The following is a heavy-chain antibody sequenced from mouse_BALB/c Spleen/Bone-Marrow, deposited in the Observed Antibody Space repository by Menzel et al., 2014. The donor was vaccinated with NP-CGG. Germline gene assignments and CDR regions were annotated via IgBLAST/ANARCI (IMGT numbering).Heavy chain of an antibody. Sequence: EVQRVESGPSLVKPSQTLSLTCSVTGDSITSGYWNWIRNFPGNKLEYMGHISYSGSTYYNPSLKGRISITRDTSKNQFYLQLNSVTTEDTATYYCARRDYGKHFDVWGAGTTVTVSS. J-gene: IGHJ1*01. CDR2: ISYSGST. CDR1: GDSITSGY. V-gene: IGHV3-8*02. D-gene: IGHD2-1*01. CDR3: ARRDYGKHFDV.